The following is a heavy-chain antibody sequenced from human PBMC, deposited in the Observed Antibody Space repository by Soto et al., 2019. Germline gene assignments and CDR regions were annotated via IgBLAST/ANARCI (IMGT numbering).Heavy chain of an antibody. Sequence: SETLSLTCTVSGGSISSSSYYWGWIRQPPGKGLEWIGSIYYSGSTYYNPSLKSRVTISVDTSKNQFSLKLSSVTAADTAVYYCAKISSGWYSFFDYWGQGTLVTAPQ. V-gene: IGHV4-39*01. J-gene: IGHJ4*02. CDR1: GGSISSSSYY. CDR3: AKISSGWYSFFDY. D-gene: IGHD6-19*01. CDR2: IYYSGST.